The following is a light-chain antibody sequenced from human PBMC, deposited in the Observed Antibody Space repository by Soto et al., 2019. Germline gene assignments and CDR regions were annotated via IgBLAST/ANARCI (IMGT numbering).Light chain of an antibody. CDR1: QDISNY. V-gene: IGKV1-33*01. Sequence: DIQMTQSPSSLSASVGDRVTITCQASQDISNYLNWYQQKPGKAPKLLIYDASNLETGAPSRFSGSGSATDFTVTISSLQHEDIATYYCQQYDNLPSLTFGGATKVEIK. CDR2: DAS. J-gene: IGKJ4*01. CDR3: QQYDNLPSLT.